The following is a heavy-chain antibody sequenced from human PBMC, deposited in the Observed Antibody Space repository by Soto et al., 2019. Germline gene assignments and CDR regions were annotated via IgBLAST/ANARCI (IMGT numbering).Heavy chain of an antibody. CDR1: GGTLNSQS. CDR2: ITPMFGTP. D-gene: IGHD6-6*01. J-gene: IGHJ5*02. V-gene: IGHV1-69*06. Sequence: QVQVFQSGAEVKKPGSSVRVSCKVSGGTLNSQSITWVRQAPGQGLEWMGGITPMFGTPTDARKFRGRVTISADTSTSTVYMELRNLSLQDTAVYYSATSLAARRKPNSWLDAWGQGTLVTVSS. CDR3: ATSLAARRKPNSWLDA.